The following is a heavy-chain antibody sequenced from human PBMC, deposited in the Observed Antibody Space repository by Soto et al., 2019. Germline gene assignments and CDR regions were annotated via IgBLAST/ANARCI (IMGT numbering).Heavy chain of an antibody. J-gene: IGHJ4*02. CDR2: ISSSSSYT. D-gene: IGHD3-10*01. Sequence: QVQLVESGGGLVKPGGSLRRSCAASGFTFSDYYMSWIRQAPGKGLERVSYISSSSSYTNYAASVKGRFTISRDNAKNSLYLQMNSLRAEDTAVYYCARKYYGSGSYSLADYWGQVTLVTVSS. V-gene: IGHV3-11*06. CDR3: ARKYYGSGSYSLADY. CDR1: GFTFSDYY.